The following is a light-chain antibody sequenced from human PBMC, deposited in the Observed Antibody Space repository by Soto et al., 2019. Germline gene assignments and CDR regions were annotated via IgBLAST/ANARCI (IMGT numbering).Light chain of an antibody. CDR2: GAS. Sequence: EIVMTQSPATLSVSPGERATLPCRASQSVSSNLAWYQQKPGQAPRLLIYGASTRATGIPARFSGSGSGTEFTLTISSLQSEDVAVYYCQQYNNWPPLYTFGQGTKLEIK. CDR1: QSVSSN. CDR3: QQYNNWPPLYT. V-gene: IGKV3-15*01. J-gene: IGKJ2*01.